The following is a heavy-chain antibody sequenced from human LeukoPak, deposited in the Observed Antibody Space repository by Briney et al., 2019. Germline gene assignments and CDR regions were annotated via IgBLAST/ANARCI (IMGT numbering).Heavy chain of an antibody. CDR3: AKDRLSGSYYDGAFDI. J-gene: IGHJ3*02. CDR2: IRYDGTNK. D-gene: IGHD1-26*01. Sequence: PGGSLRLSCAASGFTFRRYGMHWVGQAPGKGLEWVAIIRYDGTNKYYADSVKGRFTISRDNAKNSLYLQMNSLRAEDTAVYYCAKDRLSGSYYDGAFDIWGQGTMVTVSS. V-gene: IGHV3-30*02. CDR1: GFTFRRYG.